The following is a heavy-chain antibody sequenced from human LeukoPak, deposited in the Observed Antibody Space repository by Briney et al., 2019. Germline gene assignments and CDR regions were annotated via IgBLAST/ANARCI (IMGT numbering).Heavy chain of an antibody. V-gene: IGHV4-59*12. CDR2: IYYNGST. Sequence: PSETLSLTCSVSGGSISNYYWSWIRQSPGKGLEWIGYIYYNGSTNYNPSLKSRVTISVDTSKNQFSLKLSSVTAADTAVYYCARAFNMSPNWFDPWGQGTLVTVSS. CDR3: ARAFNMSPNWFDP. D-gene: IGHD2/OR15-2a*01. CDR1: GGSISNYY. J-gene: IGHJ5*02.